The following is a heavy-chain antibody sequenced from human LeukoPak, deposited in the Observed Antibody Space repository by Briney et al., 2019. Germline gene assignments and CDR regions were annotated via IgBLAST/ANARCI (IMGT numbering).Heavy chain of an antibody. Sequence: GTSVKVSCKASGFTLRSAVQWVRQARGQRLEWIGWIVVGSGHTRYTQKFQGKVTITTDMSKNTAYMERSSLRSEDTAVYFGVADHLNCGYWGQRTRVTVSP. CDR3: VADHLNCGY. J-gene: IGHJ4*02. D-gene: IGHD2-21*01. V-gene: IGHV1-58*01. CDR2: IVVGSGHT. CDR1: GFTLRSA.